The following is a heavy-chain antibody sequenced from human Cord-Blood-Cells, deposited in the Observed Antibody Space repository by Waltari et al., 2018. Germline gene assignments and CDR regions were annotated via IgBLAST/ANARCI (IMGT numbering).Heavy chain of an antibody. V-gene: IGHV3-30*18. CDR1: GFTFRSYG. Sequence: QVQLVEYGGGVVQPGRSLRLSCAASGFTFRSYGVHWVRMGTGEGLEWVAVISYDGSNKYYADSVKGRFTISRDNSKNTLYLQMNSLRAEDTAVYYCAKDQATYYDFWSGYYDYWGQGTLVTVSS. D-gene: IGHD3-3*01. J-gene: IGHJ4*02. CDR3: AKDQATYYDFWSGYYDY. CDR2: ISYDGSNK.